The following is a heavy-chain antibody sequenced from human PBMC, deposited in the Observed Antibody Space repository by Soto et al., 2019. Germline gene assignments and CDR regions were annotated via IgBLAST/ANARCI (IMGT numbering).Heavy chain of an antibody. CDR3: ARDGPDIVATPTLLDY. CDR2: ISAYNGNT. CDR1: GYTFTSYG. V-gene: IGHV1-18*01. J-gene: IGHJ4*02. D-gene: IGHD5-12*01. Sequence: ASVKVSCKASGYTFTSYGISWVRQAPGQGLEWMGWISAYNGNTNYAQKLQGRVTMTTDTPTSTAYMELRSLRSDDTAVYYCARDGPDIVATPTLLDYWGQGTLVTAPQ.